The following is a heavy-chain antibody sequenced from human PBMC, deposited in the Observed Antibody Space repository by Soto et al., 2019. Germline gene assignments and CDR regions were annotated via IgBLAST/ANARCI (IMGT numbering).Heavy chain of an antibody. J-gene: IGHJ4*02. CDR1: GFTFSRYA. V-gene: IGHV3-30-3*01. Sequence: QVQLVESGGGVVQPGRSLRLSCAASGFTFSRYAMHWVRQAPGRGLEWVAFISHDGSNKYYADSVKGRFTISRDNSKNTLYLQMNSLRADDTAVYYCARDLSDYFDYWGQGTLVTVSS. D-gene: IGHD1-26*01. CDR3: ARDLSDYFDY. CDR2: ISHDGSNK.